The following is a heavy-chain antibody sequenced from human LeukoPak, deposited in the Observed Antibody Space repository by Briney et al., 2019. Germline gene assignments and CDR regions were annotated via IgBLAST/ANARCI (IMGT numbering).Heavy chain of an antibody. CDR3: ARVRYSDSSVLTRKRSYYFDY. J-gene: IGHJ4*02. V-gene: IGHV4-4*07. Sequence: PSETLSLTCTVSGGSISSYYWSWIRQPAGKGLESIGHISTSGSTNYNPSLKSRVTMSVDTSKNQFSLKLSSVTAADTAVYYCARVRYSDSSVLTRKRSYYFDYWGQGTLGTVSS. CDR2: ISTSGST. D-gene: IGHD3-22*01. CDR1: GGSISSYY.